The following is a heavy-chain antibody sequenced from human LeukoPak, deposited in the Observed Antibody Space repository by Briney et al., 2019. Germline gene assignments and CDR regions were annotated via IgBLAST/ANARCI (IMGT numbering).Heavy chain of an antibody. CDR3: ARDPEDYGGIHHFDY. CDR1: GFTFSSYA. D-gene: IGHD4-23*01. J-gene: IGHJ4*02. CDR2: ISYDGSNK. Sequence: PGGSLRLSCAASGFTFSSYAMHWVRQAPGKGLEWVAVISYDGSNKYYADSVKGRFTISRDNPKNTLYPQMNSLRAEDTAVYYCARDPEDYGGIHHFDYWGQGTLVTVSS. V-gene: IGHV3-30-3*01.